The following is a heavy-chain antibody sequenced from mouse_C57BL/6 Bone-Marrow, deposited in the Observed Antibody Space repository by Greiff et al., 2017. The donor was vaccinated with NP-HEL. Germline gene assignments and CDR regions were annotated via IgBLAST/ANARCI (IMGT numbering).Heavy chain of an antibody. Sequence: VQLQESGAELVRPGASVTLSCKASGYTFTDYEMHWVKQTPVHGLEWIGAIDPETGGTAYNQKFKGKAILTADKSSSTAYMELRSLTSEDSAVYYCTRGDDYWGQGTTLTVSS. J-gene: IGHJ2*01. CDR1: GYTFTDYE. CDR2: IDPETGGT. CDR3: TRGDDY. V-gene: IGHV1-15*01.